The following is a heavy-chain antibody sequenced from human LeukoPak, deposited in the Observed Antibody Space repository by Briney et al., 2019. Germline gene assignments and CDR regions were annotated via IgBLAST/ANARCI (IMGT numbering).Heavy chain of an antibody. CDR2: INPNSGGT. D-gene: IGHD4-23*01. J-gene: IGHJ4*02. CDR1: GYTFTGYY. Sequence: ASVKVSCKASGYTFTGYYMHWVRQAPGQGLEWLGWINPNSGGTNYAQKFQGRVTMTRDTSISTAYMELSRLRSDDTAVYYCARDRAAVVTPDYFDYWGQGTLVTVSS. CDR3: ARDRAAVVTPDYFDY. V-gene: IGHV1-2*02.